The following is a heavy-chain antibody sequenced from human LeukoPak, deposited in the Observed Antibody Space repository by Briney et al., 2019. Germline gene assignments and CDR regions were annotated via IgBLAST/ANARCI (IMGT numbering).Heavy chain of an antibody. CDR3: ATYCSSTSCYRRAYDS. CDR1: GGSISGSSYY. V-gene: IGHV4-39*01. CDR2: IYYTGST. D-gene: IGHD2-2*01. J-gene: IGHJ4*02. Sequence: PSETLSLTCTVSGGSISGSSYYWGWIRQPPGKGLEWIGGIYYTGSTYYNPSLKSRVTISVDTSKNQFSLQLSSVTAADTAVYYCATYCSSTSCYRRAYDSWGQGTLVTVSS.